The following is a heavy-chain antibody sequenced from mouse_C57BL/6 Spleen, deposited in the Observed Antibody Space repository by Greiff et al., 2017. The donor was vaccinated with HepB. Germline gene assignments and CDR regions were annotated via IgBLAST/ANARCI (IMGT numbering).Heavy chain of an antibody. J-gene: IGHJ4*01. CDR3: ARYDYGDYAMDY. CDR2: INPSTGGT. V-gene: IGHV1-53*01. D-gene: IGHD2-4*01. CDR1: GYTFTSYW. Sequence: VQLQQSGTELVKPGASVKLSCKASGYTFTSYWMHWVRQRPGQGLEWIGNINPSTGGTNYTEKFKRKATLTVDKSSSTAYRQLSSLTSEDSAVYYCARYDYGDYAMDYWGQGTSVTVSS.